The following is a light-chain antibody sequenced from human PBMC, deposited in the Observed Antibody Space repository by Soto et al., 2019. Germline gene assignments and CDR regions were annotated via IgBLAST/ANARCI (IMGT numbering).Light chain of an antibody. CDR1: SSDVGGYDY. J-gene: IGLJ2*01. Sequence: QSALTQPASVSGSPGQSITISCTGTSSDVGGYDYVSWYQQHTGKAPKLIIYDVSNRPSGVSNRFSGSKSGNTASLTISGLQAEDEADYYCKSFTSSTTLVFGGGTKLTVL. CDR2: DVS. V-gene: IGLV2-14*03. CDR3: KSFTSSTTLV.